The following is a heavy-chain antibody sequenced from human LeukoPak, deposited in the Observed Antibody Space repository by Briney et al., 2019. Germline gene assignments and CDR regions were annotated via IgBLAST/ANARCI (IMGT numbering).Heavy chain of an antibody. Sequence: PGGSLRLSCAASGFTFSSYSMNWVRQAPGKGLEWVSYISSSRNYIFYADSVTGRFTISRDNSQNTLFLQMSSLIAEDTAMYYCARELGGGGLHYFDYWGRGTLVTVSS. V-gene: IGHV3-21*04. CDR1: GFTFSSYS. CDR2: ISSSRNYI. D-gene: IGHD3-16*01. CDR3: ARELGGGGLHYFDY. J-gene: IGHJ4*02.